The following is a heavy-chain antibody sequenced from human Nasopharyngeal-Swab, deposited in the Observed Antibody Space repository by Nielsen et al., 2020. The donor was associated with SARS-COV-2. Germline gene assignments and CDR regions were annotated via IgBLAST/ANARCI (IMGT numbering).Heavy chain of an antibody. CDR1: GYSLSTYW. D-gene: IGHD6-13*01. V-gene: IGHV5-10-1*01. Sequence: GESLKISCKGFGYSLSTYWITWVRQMPGKGLEWMGRIDPSDSYTTYSPSFQGHVNISADNSISTAYLQWPSLKASDTAMYYCARPGILNYYGMDVWGQGTTVTVSS. CDR3: ARPGILNYYGMDV. J-gene: IGHJ6*02. CDR2: IDPSDSYT.